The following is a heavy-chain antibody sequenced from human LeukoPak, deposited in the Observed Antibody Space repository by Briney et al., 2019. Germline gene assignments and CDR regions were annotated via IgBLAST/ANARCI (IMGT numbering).Heavy chain of an antibody. Sequence: NASETLSLTCTVSGDSISRGRYYWSWVRQPAGKELEWIGRIYASGKTDYNPYTPSLKSRVARSLDTSKNQVSLYLTSVTAADTAMYFCARSFSEKFYFESWGQGTLVTVSS. V-gene: IGHV4-61*02. J-gene: IGHJ4*02. CDR3: ARSFSEKFYFES. D-gene: IGHD1-26*01. CDR1: GDSISRGRYY. CDR2: IYASGKT.